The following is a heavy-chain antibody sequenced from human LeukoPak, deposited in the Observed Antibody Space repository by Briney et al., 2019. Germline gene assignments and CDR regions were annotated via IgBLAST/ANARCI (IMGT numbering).Heavy chain of an antibody. CDR3: ARGAAAGSWVYGMDV. D-gene: IGHD6-13*01. CDR2: IYYSGST. Sequence: SETLSLSCGVGDSFISSCNGWGWVRQPPGKGLEWIGEIYYSGSTNYSPSLKSRVTMSVDKSKTQFSLNLSSVTAADTAVYYCARGAAAGSWVYGMDVWGRGTTVTVSS. CDR1: DSFISSCNG. J-gene: IGHJ6*02. V-gene: IGHV4-4*02.